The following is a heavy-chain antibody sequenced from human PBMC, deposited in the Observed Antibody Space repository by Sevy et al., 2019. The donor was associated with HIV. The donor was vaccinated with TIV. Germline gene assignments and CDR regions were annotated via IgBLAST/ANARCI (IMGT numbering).Heavy chain of an antibody. CDR3: ATWGAAASTVSPT. CDR1: GYTFTGYY. CDR2: INPNSGGT. D-gene: IGHD6-13*01. J-gene: IGHJ5*02. Sequence: ASVKVSCKASGYTFTGYYMHWVRQAPGQGLEWMGWINPNSGGTNYAQKFQGRVTMTRDTSISTAYMELSRLRSDDTAVYYCATWGAAASTVSPTWGQGTLVTVSS. V-gene: IGHV1-2*02.